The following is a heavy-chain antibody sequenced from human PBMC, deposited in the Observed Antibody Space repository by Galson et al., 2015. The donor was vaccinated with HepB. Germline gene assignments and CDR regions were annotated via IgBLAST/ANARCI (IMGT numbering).Heavy chain of an antibody. V-gene: IGHV3-11*01. Sequence: SLRLSCAVSGITINDKHMSWIQQAPGKGLEWISHISGRDSTSYYADSVQGRFTISRDNARNSLFLQMNSLRAEDTAVYYCARVERIEAGDFWSGYSYYYYMDVWGKGTSVTVSS. CDR1: GITINDKH. D-gene: IGHD3-3*01. CDR3: ARVERIEAGDFWSGYSYYYYMDV. CDR2: ISGRDSTS. J-gene: IGHJ6*03.